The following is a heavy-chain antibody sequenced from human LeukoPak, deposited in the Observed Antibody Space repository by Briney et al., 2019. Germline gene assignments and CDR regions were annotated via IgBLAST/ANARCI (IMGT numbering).Heavy chain of an antibody. CDR1: GFTFDDYA. Sequence: GRSLRLSCAASGFTFDDYAMHWVRQAPGKGLEWVSGISWNSGSIGYADSVKGRFTISRDNGKNSLYLQMNSLRAEDTALYYCAKSSGNYGTFDYWGQGTLVTVSS. V-gene: IGHV3-9*01. CDR2: ISWNSGSI. D-gene: IGHD1-26*01. CDR3: AKSSGNYGTFDY. J-gene: IGHJ4*02.